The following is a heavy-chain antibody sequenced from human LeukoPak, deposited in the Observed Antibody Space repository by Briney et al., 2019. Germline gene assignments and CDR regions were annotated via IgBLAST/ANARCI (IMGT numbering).Heavy chain of an antibody. Sequence: ASVKVSCKASGGTFSSYAISWVRQAPGQGLEWMGGIIPILGTANYAQKFQGRVTITADESTSTAYMELSSLRSEDTAVYYCARDRYGYCSSTSCPYFDLWGRGTLVTVSS. D-gene: IGHD2-2*01. CDR2: IIPILGTA. CDR1: GGTFSSYA. CDR3: ARDRYGYCSSTSCPYFDL. J-gene: IGHJ2*01. V-gene: IGHV1-69*13.